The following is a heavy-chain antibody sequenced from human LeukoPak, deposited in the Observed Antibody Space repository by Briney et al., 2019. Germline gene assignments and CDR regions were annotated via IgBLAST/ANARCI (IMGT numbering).Heavy chain of an antibody. V-gene: IGHV3-48*02. CDR2: ISSSSSLI. CDR1: GFTFSRCT. D-gene: IGHD1-26*01. CDR3: ARGGSTGSYSTN. J-gene: IGHJ4*02. Sequence: GVSLPLSHAASGFTFSRCTMIWVRQAPGRGLAGVSYISSSSSLIYRADSVKGRFTVSRDNAKNSLYLQMNSPRDEDTAVYYCARGGSTGSYSTNWGQGALVTVSS.